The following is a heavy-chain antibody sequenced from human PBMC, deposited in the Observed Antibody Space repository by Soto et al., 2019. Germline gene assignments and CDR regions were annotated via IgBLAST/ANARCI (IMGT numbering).Heavy chain of an antibody. V-gene: IGHV3-23*01. CDR2: ISGSDGST. CDR1: GFSFSSYA. CDR3: AKDRERDAWYEDY. D-gene: IGHD6-13*01. Sequence: PGGSLRLSCVASGFSFSSYAMTWVRQAPGRGLEWVSVISGSDGSTYYADSVKGRFTISRDNSKNTLYLQMNSLRDEDTAVYYCAKDRERDAWYEDYWGQGT. J-gene: IGHJ4*02.